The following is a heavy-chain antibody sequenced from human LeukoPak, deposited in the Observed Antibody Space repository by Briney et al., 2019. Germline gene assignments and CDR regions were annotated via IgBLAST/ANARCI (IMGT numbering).Heavy chain of an antibody. CDR1: GFTFTSSA. CDR3: AADREYDILTGYYLRRFDP. CDR2: IVVGSGNT. V-gene: IGHV1-58*01. J-gene: IGHJ5*02. Sequence: GASVKVSCKASGFTFTSSAVQWVRQARGQRLEWIGWIVVGSGNTNYAQKFQERVTITRDMSTSTAYMELSSLRSEDTAAYYCAADREYDILTGYYLRRFDPWGQGTLVTVSS. D-gene: IGHD3-9*01.